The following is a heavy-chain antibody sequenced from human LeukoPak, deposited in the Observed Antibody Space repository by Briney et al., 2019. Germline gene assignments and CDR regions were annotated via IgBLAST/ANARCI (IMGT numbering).Heavy chain of an antibody. CDR3: ARETVIPHYFDY. J-gene: IGHJ4*02. D-gene: IGHD3-16*02. V-gene: IGHV3-11*01. Sequence: GGSLRLSCAASGFTFSDYYMSWIRQAPGKGLEWVSYISSSGSTIYYADSVKGRFTISRDNSKNTLYLQMNSLRAEDTAVYYCARETVIPHYFDYWGQGTLVTVSS. CDR2: ISSSGSTI. CDR1: GFTFSDYY.